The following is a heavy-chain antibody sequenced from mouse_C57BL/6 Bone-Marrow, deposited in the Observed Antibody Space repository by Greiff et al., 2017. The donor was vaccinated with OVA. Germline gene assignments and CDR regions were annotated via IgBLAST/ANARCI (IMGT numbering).Heavy chain of an antibody. CDR1: GFSLTSYG. D-gene: IGHD1-1*01. J-gene: IGHJ3*01. Sequence: VHLVESGPGLVQPSQSLSITCTVSGFSLTSYGVHWVRQSPGKGLEWLGVIWSGGSTDYNAAFISRLSISKDNSKSQVFFKMNSLQADDTAIYYCARSTTVVDGFAYWGQGTLVTVSA. CDR2: IWSGGST. CDR3: ARSTTVVDGFAY. V-gene: IGHV2-2*01.